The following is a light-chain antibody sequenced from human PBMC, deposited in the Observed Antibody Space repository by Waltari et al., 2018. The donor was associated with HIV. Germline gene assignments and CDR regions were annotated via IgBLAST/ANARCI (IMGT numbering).Light chain of an antibody. CDR3: QQYYDYPRT. CDR1: QDVSTH. V-gene: IGKV1-8*01. CDR2: TAS. Sequence: AIRMTQSPSSFSASTGDKVTITCRASQDVSTHLAWYQQKPGKAPKLLSYTASTLQSGVPSRFSGSGSGTDFTLTINCLQREDFATYYCQQYYDYPRTFGQGTKVEIK. J-gene: IGKJ1*01.